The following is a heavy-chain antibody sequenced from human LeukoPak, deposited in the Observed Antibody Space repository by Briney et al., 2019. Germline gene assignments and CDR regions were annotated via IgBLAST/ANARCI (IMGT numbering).Heavy chain of an antibody. CDR3: ARSLPPGYYDSSGSDAFDI. J-gene: IGHJ3*02. V-gene: IGHV2-70*11. D-gene: IGHD3-22*01. CDR2: IDWVDDK. CDR1: GFSLGTSGMC. Sequence: SGPTLVNPTQTLALTCTFSGFSLGTSGMCVSWIRQPPGKALEWLARIDWVDDKYYSTSLKTRLTISKDTSKDQVVLTMTNMDPVDTATYYCARSLPPGYYDSSGSDAFDIWGQGTMVTVSS.